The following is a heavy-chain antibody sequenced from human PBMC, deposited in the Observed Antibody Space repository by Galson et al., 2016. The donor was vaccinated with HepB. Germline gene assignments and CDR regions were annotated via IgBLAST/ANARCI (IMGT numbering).Heavy chain of an antibody. Sequence: SLRLSCAASGFTFSSYAMHWVRQAPGKGLEWVAVISYDGSNKYNADSVKGRFTISRDNSKNTLYLQMNSLRAGDTAVYYCARGSSSWRYYYYYGMDVWGQGTTVTVSS. CDR2: ISYDGSNK. J-gene: IGHJ6*02. CDR3: ARGSSSWRYYYYYGMDV. D-gene: IGHD6-13*01. CDR1: GFTFSSYA. V-gene: IGHV3-30-3*01.